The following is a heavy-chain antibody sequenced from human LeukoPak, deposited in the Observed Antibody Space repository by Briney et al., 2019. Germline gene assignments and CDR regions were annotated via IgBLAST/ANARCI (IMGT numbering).Heavy chain of an antibody. J-gene: IGHJ4*02. Sequence: SETLSLTCAVCGGSFSGYYWSWIRPPPGKGLEWIGEINHSGSTNYNPSLKSRVTISVDTSKNQFSLKLSSVAAADTAVYYCARGRQLERRGFDYWGQGTLVTVSS. V-gene: IGHV4-34*01. D-gene: IGHD1-1*01. CDR2: INHSGST. CDR1: GGSFSGYY. CDR3: ARGRQLERRGFDY.